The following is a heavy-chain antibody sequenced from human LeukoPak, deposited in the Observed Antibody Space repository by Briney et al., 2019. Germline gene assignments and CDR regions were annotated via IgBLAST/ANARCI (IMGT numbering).Heavy chain of an antibody. D-gene: IGHD4-23*01. CDR2: ISSYNGDT. J-gene: IGHJ4*02. V-gene: IGHV1-18*01. CDR1: GYTFTSYG. CDR3: ARGDYGGGFDY. Sequence: GASVEVSCKASGYTFTSYGITWVRQAPGQGLEWMGWISSYNGDTKYAQKVQGRVTVTTDTSTSTAYMELRSLSLDDTAVYYCARGDYGGGFDYWGQGTLVTVSS.